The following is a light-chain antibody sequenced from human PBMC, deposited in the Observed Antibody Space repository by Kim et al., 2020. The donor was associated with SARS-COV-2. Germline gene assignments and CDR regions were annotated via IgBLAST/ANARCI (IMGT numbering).Light chain of an antibody. CDR3: QQYDNLPPFT. CDR1: QDISNF. CDR2: DAS. J-gene: IGKJ3*01. V-gene: IGKV1-33*01. Sequence: SVGDRVTITCQASQDISNFLNWYQQKPGKAPKLLIYDASNLETGVPSRFSGSGSGTDFTFTISSLQPEDIATYYCQQYDNLPPFTFGPGTKVDIK.